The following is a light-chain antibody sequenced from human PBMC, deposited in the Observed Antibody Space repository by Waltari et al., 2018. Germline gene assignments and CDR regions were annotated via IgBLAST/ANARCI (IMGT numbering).Light chain of an antibody. J-gene: IGLJ3*02. CDR1: ISNRGGIT. CDR3: AARDDSVNGWV. CDR2: SNN. Sequence: QSVLPPPPPPYGTPGRWLTISLTASISNRGGITVNTYQQLRGTAPKRLIYSNNQPPSGVNDRFSDSKSGNTAAPAICGRQSEDEADYYCAARDDSVNGWVFGGGTKLTVL. V-gene: IGLV1-44*01.